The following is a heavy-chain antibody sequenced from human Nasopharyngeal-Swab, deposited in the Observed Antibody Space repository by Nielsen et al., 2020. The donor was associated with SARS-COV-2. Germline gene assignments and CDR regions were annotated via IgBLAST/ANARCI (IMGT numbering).Heavy chain of an antibody. J-gene: IGHJ3*02. Sequence: GSLRLSCAVYGGSFSGYYWSWIRQPPGKGLEWIGEINHSGSTNYNPSLKSRVTISVDTSKNQFSLKLSSVTAADTAVYYCARDPYYYDSSGYLNDAFDIWGQGTMVTVSS. V-gene: IGHV4-34*01. CDR1: GGSFSGYY. D-gene: IGHD3-22*01. CDR3: ARDPYYYDSSGYLNDAFDI. CDR2: INHSGST.